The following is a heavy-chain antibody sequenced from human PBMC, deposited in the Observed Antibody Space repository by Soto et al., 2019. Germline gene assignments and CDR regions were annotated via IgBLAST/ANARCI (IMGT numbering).Heavy chain of an antibody. Sequence: QVQLVESGGGVVQPGRSLRLSCAASGFTFSSYGMHWVRQAPGKGLEWVAVIWYDGSNKYYADSVKGRFTISRDNSKNTLYLQMNSLRAEDTAVYYCARVDVYYGDYNTLDYWGQGTLVTVSS. D-gene: IGHD4-17*01. V-gene: IGHV3-33*01. CDR1: GFTFSSYG. CDR3: ARVDVYYGDYNTLDY. CDR2: IWYDGSNK. J-gene: IGHJ4*02.